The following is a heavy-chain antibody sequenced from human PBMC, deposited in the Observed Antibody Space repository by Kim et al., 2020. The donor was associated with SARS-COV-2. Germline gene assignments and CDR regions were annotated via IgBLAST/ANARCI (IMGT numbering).Heavy chain of an antibody. J-gene: IGHJ6*02. D-gene: IGHD3-3*01. V-gene: IGHV1-2*06. CDR1: GYTFTGYY. CDR2: INPNSGGT. Sequence: ASVKVSCKASGYTFTGYYMHWVRQAPGQGLEWMGRINPNSGGTNYAQKFQGRVTMTRDTSISTAYMELSRLRSDDTAVYYCARDLRFLEWLHYYYGMDVWGQGTTVTVSS. CDR3: ARDLRFLEWLHYYYGMDV.